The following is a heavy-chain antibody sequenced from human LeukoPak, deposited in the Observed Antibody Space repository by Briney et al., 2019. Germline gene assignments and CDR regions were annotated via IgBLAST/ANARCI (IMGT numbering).Heavy chain of an antibody. J-gene: IGHJ4*02. CDR3: AKGGYYDSSGYPPVRRVVGYFDY. V-gene: IGHV3-23*01. CDR1: GFTFSSYA. D-gene: IGHD3-22*01. Sequence: GGSLRLSCAASGFTFSSYAMSWVRQAPGKGLEWVSATSGSGGSTYYADSVKGRFTISRDNSKNTLYLQMNSLRAEDTAVYYCAKGGYYDSSGYPPVRRVVGYFDYWGQGTLVTVSS. CDR2: TSGSGGST.